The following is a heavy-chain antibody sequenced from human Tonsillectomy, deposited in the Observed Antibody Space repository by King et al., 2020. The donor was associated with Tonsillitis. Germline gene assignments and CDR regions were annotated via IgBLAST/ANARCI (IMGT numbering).Heavy chain of an antibody. V-gene: IGHV3-74*01. CDR3: VRVGFERLVSDF. J-gene: IGHJ4*01. CDR2: INTDGSST. D-gene: IGHD6-13*01. Sequence: VQLVESGGGLVQPGGSLRLSCAASGFTFRSYWMHWVRQAPGKGLVWVSRINTDGSSTSYADSGKGRFIISSENAKDTLYLQMNSLRAEETAVYYCVRVGFERLVSDFRGQGTPVT. CDR1: GFTFRSYW.